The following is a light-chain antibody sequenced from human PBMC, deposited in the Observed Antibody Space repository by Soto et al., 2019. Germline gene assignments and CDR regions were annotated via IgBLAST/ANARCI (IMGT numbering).Light chain of an antibody. Sequence: EIVMTQSPATLSVSPGERATLSCRASQSVVTNLAWYQQQPGQAPRLLIYGASTRATGIPDRFRGSGSGTDFTLTITRLEPEDFAVYYCQQRSNWPPVTFGGGTKVDIK. CDR3: QQRSNWPPVT. CDR1: QSVVTN. V-gene: IGKV3D-15*01. J-gene: IGKJ4*01. CDR2: GAS.